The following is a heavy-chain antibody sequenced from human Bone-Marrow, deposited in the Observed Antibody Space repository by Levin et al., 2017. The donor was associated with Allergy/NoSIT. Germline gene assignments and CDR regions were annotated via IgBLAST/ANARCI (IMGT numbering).Heavy chain of an antibody. J-gene: IGHJ4*02. CDR2: ISYDGSNK. Sequence: GESLKISCAASGFTFSSYAMHWVRQAPGKGLEWVAVISYDGSNKYYADSVKGRFTISRDNSKNTLYLQMNSLRAEDTAVYYCARDGQYYYGSGSHPFDYWGQGTLVTVSS. D-gene: IGHD3-10*01. CDR3: ARDGQYYYGSGSHPFDY. CDR1: GFTFSSYA. V-gene: IGHV3-30-3*01.